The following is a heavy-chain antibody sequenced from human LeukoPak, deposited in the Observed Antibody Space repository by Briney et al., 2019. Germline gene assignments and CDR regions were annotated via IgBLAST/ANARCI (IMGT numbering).Heavy chain of an antibody. CDR2: KDKDGSWK. V-gene: IGHV3-7*01. D-gene: IGHD2-21*01. CDR3: ARHGYYTFDH. Sequence: PGGPLRLSCAASGFTFSNYWMAWVRQATGKGLEWVANKDKDGSWKVYLDAMKGRFAISRDNAKNSLYLQMNSLTDADTAVYYCARHGYYTFDHWGQGNLVTVSS. J-gene: IGHJ4*02. CDR1: GFTFSNYW.